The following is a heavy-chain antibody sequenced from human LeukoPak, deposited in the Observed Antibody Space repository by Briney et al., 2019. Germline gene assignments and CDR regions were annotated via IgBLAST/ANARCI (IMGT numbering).Heavy chain of an antibody. J-gene: IGHJ3*02. V-gene: IGHV3-33*01. Sequence: PGGSLRLSCAASGVTFSSYGMRWVRQAPGKGLEWGAVIWYDGSNKYYADSVKGRFTISRDNSKNTLYLQMNSLRAEDTAVYYCAREGGGYGSGSPSDAFDIWGQGTMVTVSS. CDR1: GVTFSSYG. CDR2: IWYDGSNK. CDR3: AREGGGYGSGSPSDAFDI. D-gene: IGHD3-10*01.